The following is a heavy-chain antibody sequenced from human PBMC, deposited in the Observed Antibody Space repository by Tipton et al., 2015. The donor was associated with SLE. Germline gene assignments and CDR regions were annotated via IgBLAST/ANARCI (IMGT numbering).Heavy chain of an antibody. CDR1: GGSISSSSYY. Sequence: TPSLTCTVSGGSISSSSYYWGWIRQPPGKGLEWIGSIYYSGSTYYNPSLKSRVTISVDTSKNQFSLKLSSVTAADTAVYYCASWRRENYFDYWGQGTLVTVSS. V-gene: IGHV4-39*07. J-gene: IGHJ4*02. CDR2: IYYSGST. CDR3: ASWRRENYFDY.